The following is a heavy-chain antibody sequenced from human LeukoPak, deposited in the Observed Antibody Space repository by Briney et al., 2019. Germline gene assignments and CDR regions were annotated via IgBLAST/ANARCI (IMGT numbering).Heavy chain of an antibody. CDR3: ASGRAYGSGSQFDY. J-gene: IGHJ4*02. D-gene: IGHD3-10*01. CDR2: INAGNGNT. CDR1: GYTFTSYA. Sequence: ASVKVSCKASGYTFTSYAMHWVRQAPGQRLEWMGWINAGNGNTKYSQEFQGRVTITRDTSASTAYMELRSLRSDDTAVYYCASGRAYGSGSQFDYWGQGTLVTVSS. V-gene: IGHV1-3*01.